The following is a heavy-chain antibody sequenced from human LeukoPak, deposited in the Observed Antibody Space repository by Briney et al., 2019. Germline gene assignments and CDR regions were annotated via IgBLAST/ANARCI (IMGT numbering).Heavy chain of an antibody. CDR1: GLTFSNYA. CDR2: ISGSGGST. D-gene: IGHD3-10*01. V-gene: IGHV3-23*01. Sequence: GGSLRLSCAASGLTFSNYAMSWVRQAPGKGLEWVSAISGSGGSTYYADSVKGRFTISRDNSKNTLYLQMNSLRAEDTAVYYCAKVEYYYGSGSYSYWGQGTLVTVSS. CDR3: AKVEYYYGSGSYSY. J-gene: IGHJ4*02.